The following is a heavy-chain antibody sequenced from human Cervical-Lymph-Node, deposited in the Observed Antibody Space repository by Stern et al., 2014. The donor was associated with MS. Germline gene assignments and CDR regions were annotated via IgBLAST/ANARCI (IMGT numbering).Heavy chain of an antibody. Sequence: QITLKESGPTLMKPTQTLTLTCTFSGFSLNTRGVAVAWIRQPPGKALEWLALIYWDDDKRSSPSLKSRLTITKDTSKNQVVLTMTNLDPVDTATYYCARSTVVAGTTPFDYWGQATLVTVSS. CDR1: GFSLNTRGVA. CDR2: IYWDDDK. CDR3: ARSTVVAGTTPFDY. D-gene: IGHD2-15*01. J-gene: IGHJ4*02. V-gene: IGHV2-5*02.